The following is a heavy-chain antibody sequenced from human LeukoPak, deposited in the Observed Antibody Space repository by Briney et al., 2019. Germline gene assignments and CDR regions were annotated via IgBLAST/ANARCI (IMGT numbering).Heavy chain of an antibody. CDR2: ISSSSSYI. D-gene: IGHD6-13*01. CDR3: ARDGGLIAAAEDYDY. CDR1: GFTFSSYS. Sequence: GGYLRLSCAASGFTFSSYSMNWVRQAPGKGLEWVSSISSSSSYIYYADSVKGRFTISRDNAKNSLYLQMNSLRAEDTAVYYCARDGGLIAAAEDYDYRGQGTLVTVSS. J-gene: IGHJ4*02. V-gene: IGHV3-21*01.